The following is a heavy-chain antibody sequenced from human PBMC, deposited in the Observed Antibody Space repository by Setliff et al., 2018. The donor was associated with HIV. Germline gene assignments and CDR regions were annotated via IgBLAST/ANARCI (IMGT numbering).Heavy chain of an antibody. V-gene: IGHV1-8*03. D-gene: IGHD3-22*01. Sequence: ALVKVSCKASGYTFTSYDINWVRQATGQGLEWMGWMNPNSGNTGYAQNFQGRVTITADASTSTAYMELSGLRSEDTAMYYCARDRHHYDSSGFDAFDLWGQGTMVTVSS. CDR1: GYTFTSYD. CDR2: MNPNSGNT. CDR3: ARDRHHYDSSGFDAFDL. J-gene: IGHJ3*01.